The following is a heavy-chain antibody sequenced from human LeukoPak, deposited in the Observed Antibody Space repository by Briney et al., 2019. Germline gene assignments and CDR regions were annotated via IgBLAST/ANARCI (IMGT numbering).Heavy chain of an antibody. CDR2: INPNSGGT. J-gene: IGHJ4*02. D-gene: IGHD5-12*01. CDR1: GFVFTSYG. Sequence: ASVKVSCKASGFVFTSYGFTWVRQAPGQGLEWMGRINPNSGGTNYAQKFQGRVTMTRDTSISTAYMELSRLRSDDTAVYYCARDEVGSGYDYWGQGTLVTVSS. CDR3: ARDEVGSGYDY. V-gene: IGHV1-2*06.